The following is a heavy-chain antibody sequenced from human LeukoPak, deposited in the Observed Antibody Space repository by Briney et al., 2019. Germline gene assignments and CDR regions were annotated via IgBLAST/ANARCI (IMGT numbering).Heavy chain of an antibody. V-gene: IGHV3-30*03. D-gene: IGHD2-2*01. Sequence: GRSLRLSCAASGFTFSSYGMRWVRQAPGKGLERVAVISYDGSNKYYADSVKGRFTIPRDNSKNTLYLQMNSLRAEDTAVYYCAHQLLSYYYGMDVWGQGTTVTVSS. CDR3: AHQLLSYYYGMDV. J-gene: IGHJ6*02. CDR2: ISYDGSNK. CDR1: GFTFSSYG.